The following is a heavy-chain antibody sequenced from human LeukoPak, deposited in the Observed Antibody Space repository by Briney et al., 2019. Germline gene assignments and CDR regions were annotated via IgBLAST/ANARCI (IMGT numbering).Heavy chain of an antibody. Sequence: GGSLRLSCAASGFTFSSYAMSWVRQAPGKGLEWVSAISGSGGSTYYADSVKGRFTISRDNSKNTLYLQMNSLRAEDTAVYYCAKSPSGGYYRGYFDYWGQGTLVTVSS. D-gene: IGHD1-26*01. CDR2: ISGSGGST. CDR1: GFTFSSYA. V-gene: IGHV3-23*01. J-gene: IGHJ4*02. CDR3: AKSPSGGYYRGYFDY.